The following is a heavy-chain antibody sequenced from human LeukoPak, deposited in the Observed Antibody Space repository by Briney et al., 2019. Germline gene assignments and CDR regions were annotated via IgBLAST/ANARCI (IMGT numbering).Heavy chain of an antibody. V-gene: IGHV3-33*06. CDR3: AKERLRGYSYGLSDY. CDR1: GFTFSSYG. D-gene: IGHD5-18*01. J-gene: IGHJ4*02. CDR2: ICNGGSNK. Sequence: GGSLRLSCAASGFTFSSYGMHWVRQAPGKGLEWVSVICNGGSNKYYADSVKGRFTISGDNAKNTLYLQTNSQRAEDTAVYYCAKERLRGYSYGLSDYWGQGTLVTVSS.